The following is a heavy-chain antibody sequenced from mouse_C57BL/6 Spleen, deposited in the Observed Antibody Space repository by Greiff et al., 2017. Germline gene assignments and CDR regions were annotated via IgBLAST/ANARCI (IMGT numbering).Heavy chain of an antibody. V-gene: IGHV1-82*01. Sequence: VKLMESGPELVKPGASVKISCKASGYAFSSSWMNWVKPRPGKGLEWIGRIYPGDGDTNYNGKFKGKATLTADKSSSAAYMQLSSLTSEDSAVYFCARWDWDVPDYWGQGTTLTVSS. CDR3: ARWDWDVPDY. D-gene: IGHD4-1*01. CDR2: IYPGDGDT. J-gene: IGHJ2*01. CDR1: GYAFSSSW.